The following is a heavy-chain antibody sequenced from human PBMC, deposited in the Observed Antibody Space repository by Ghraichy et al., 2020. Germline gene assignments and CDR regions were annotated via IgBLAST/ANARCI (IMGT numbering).Heavy chain of an antibody. J-gene: IGHJ5*02. CDR2: VWSDGSNQ. Sequence: GESLNISCAASGFTFSHFGMHWVRQAPGKGPEWVACVWSDGSNQIYVDSVMGRFTISRDNSKNMLWLQMNSLRPEDTGVYYCAKDQPTGSSGWPFGSWGQGTLVTVSS. V-gene: IGHV3-30*02. CDR1: GFTFSHFG. D-gene: IGHD6-19*01. CDR3: AKDQPTGSSGWPFGS.